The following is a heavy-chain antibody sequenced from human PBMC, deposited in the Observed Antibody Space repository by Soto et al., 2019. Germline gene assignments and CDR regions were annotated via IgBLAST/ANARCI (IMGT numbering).Heavy chain of an antibody. CDR1: GFICSSYD. J-gene: IGHJ3*02. V-gene: IGHV3-23*01. CDR2: ILVGGST. D-gene: IGHD1-1*01. Sequence: GGSLRLSCAVSGFICSSYDMSWVRQAPGKGLEWFSTILVGGSTHYEDSVKGRFTISRDTSKNTVYLQMNSLTAGDTAFYYCAKATATSGGAFEIYGQGTMVT. CDR3: AKATATSGGAFEI.